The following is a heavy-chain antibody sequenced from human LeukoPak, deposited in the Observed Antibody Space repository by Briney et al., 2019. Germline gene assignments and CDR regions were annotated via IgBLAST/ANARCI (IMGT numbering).Heavy chain of an antibody. CDR1: GYTFTSYD. CDR2: MNPNSGST. J-gene: IGHJ1*01. Sequence: ASVKVSCKASGYTFTSYDINWVRQATGQGLEWMRWMNPNSGSTGYAQKFQGRVTITRNTSISTAYMELNSLRPEDTAVYYCARGGKIAVVGTRSPQYFQHWGQGTLVTVSS. V-gene: IGHV1-8*03. CDR3: ARGGKIAVVGTRSPQYFQH. D-gene: IGHD6-19*01.